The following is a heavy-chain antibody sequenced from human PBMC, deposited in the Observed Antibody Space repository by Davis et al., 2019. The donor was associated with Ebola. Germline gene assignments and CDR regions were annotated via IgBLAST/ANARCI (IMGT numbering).Heavy chain of an antibody. CDR1: GYTFTSYD. J-gene: IGHJ6*02. V-gene: IGHV1-8*01. D-gene: IGHD2-2*01. CDR3: ARGYGPMEYQYNYYYGMDV. CDR2: MNPNSGNT. Sequence: ASVKVSCKASGYTFTSYDINWVRQATGQGLEWMGRMNPNSGNTGYAQKFQGRVTMTRNTSISTAYMELSSLRSEDTAVYYCARGYGPMEYQYNYYYGMDVWGQGTTVTVSS.